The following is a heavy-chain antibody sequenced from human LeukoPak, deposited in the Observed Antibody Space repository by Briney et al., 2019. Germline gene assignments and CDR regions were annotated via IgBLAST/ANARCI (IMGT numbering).Heavy chain of an antibody. D-gene: IGHD6-19*01. V-gene: IGHV3-74*01. J-gene: IGHJ3*02. CDR2: INSDGSSA. Sequence: GGSLRLSCAASGFIFTNYWMHWVRQATGKGLVWVSRINSDGSSASYADSVKGQFTISRDNAKNTLYLQMNSLRAEDTAVYYCARVSSVWDAFDIWGQGTVVTVSS. CDR1: GFIFTNYW. CDR3: ARVSSVWDAFDI.